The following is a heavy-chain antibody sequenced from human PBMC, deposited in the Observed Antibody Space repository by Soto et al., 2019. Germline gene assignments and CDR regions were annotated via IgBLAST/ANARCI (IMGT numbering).Heavy chain of an antibody. V-gene: IGHV4-34*01. D-gene: IGHD6-13*01. CDR1: GGSFSGYY. CDR2: INHSGST. J-gene: IGHJ4*02. CDR3: ARAAMGGSSWPFDY. Sequence: PSETLSLTCAVYGGSFSGYYWSWIRQPPGKGLEWIGEINHSGSTNYNPSLKSRVTISVDKSKNHFSLKLSSVTAADTAVYYCARAAMGGSSWPFDYWGQGTLVTVSS.